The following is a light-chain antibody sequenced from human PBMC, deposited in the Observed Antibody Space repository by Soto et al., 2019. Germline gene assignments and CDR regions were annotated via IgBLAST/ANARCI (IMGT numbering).Light chain of an antibody. CDR3: QTWGTGIVI. V-gene: IGLV4-69*01. J-gene: IGLJ2*01. Sequence: QAVVTQSPSASASLGASVKLTCTLSSGHSNYAIAWHQQQPEKGPRYLMKLNRDGSHSKGDGIPNRFSGSSSGAERYLTXXXXXXXXXXDYYCQTWGTGIVIFGGGTQLTVL. CDR2: LNRDGSH. CDR1: SGHSNYA.